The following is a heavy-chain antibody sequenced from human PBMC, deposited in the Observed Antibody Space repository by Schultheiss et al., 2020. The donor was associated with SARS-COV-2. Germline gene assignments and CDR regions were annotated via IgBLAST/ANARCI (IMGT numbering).Heavy chain of an antibody. D-gene: IGHD1-26*01. J-gene: IGHJ5*02. CDR1: GFTFSRYW. Sequence: GGSLRLSCAASGFTFSRYWMHWVRQAPGKGLVWVSRISSDGSSTSYADSVEGRFTISRDNSKNTLYLQMNSLRAEDTAVYYCARQYSGSLDPWGQGTLVTVSS. V-gene: IGHV3-74*01. CDR2: ISSDGSST. CDR3: ARQYSGSLDP.